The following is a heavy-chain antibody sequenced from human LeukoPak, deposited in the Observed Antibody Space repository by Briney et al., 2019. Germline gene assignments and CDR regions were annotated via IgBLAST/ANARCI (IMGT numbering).Heavy chain of an antibody. V-gene: IGHV3-49*04. CDR2: IRSKAYGVTT. CDR1: GFTFGDYA. CDR3: TRVDDSSGYSPAHFDY. D-gene: IGHD3-22*01. Sequence: GGSLRLSCTASGFTFGDYAMSWVRQAPGKGLEGVGFIRSKAYGVTTEYAASVKGRFTISRDDSKGIAYLQMNSLKTEDTAVYYCTRVDDSSGYSPAHFDYWGQGTLVTVSS. J-gene: IGHJ4*02.